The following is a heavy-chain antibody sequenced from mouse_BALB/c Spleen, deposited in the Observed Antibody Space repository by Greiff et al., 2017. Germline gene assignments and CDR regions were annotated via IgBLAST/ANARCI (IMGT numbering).Heavy chain of an antibody. V-gene: IGHV3-8*02. Sequence: DVKLVESGPSLVKPSQTLSLTCSVTGDSITSGYWNWIRKFPGNKLEYMGYISYSGSTYYNPSLKSRISITRDTSKNQYYLQLNSVTTEDTATYYCARYIYYGNWEAMDYWGQGTSVTVSS. CDR3: ARYIYYGNWEAMDY. CDR1: GDSITSGY. CDR2: ISYSGST. J-gene: IGHJ4*01. D-gene: IGHD2-1*01.